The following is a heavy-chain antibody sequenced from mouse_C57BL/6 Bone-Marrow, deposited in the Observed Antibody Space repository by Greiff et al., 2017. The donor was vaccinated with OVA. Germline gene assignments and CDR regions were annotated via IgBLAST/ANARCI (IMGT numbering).Heavy chain of an antibody. Sequence: QVQLKQSGPGLVQPSQSLSITCTVSGFSLTSYGVHWVRQSPGKGLEWLGVIWSGGSTDYNAAFISRLSISKDNSKSQVFFKMNSLQADDTAIYYCARRYYGSSLWFAYWGQGTQVTVSA. CDR2: IWSGGST. CDR1: GFSLTSYG. J-gene: IGHJ3*01. CDR3: ARRYYGSSLWFAY. V-gene: IGHV2-2*01. D-gene: IGHD1-1*01.